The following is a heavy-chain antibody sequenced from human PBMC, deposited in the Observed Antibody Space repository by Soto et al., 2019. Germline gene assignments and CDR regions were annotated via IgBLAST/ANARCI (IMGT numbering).Heavy chain of an antibody. Sequence: LRLSCAASGFTFSSYAMSWVRQAPGKGLEWVSAISGSGGSTYYADSVKGRFTISRDNSKNTLYLQMNSLRAEDTAVYYCAKEKSITIFGVVITHYFDYWGQGTLVTVS. CDR2: ISGSGGST. CDR3: AKEKSITIFGVVITHYFDY. J-gene: IGHJ4*02. D-gene: IGHD3-3*01. CDR1: GFTFSSYA. V-gene: IGHV3-23*01.